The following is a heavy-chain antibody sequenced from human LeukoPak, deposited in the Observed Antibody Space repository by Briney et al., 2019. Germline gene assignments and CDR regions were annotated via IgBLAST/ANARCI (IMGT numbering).Heavy chain of an antibody. CDR1: GFTFSNYA. D-gene: IGHD2/OR15-2a*01. V-gene: IGHV3-23*01. CDR2: ISGSL. CDR3: AKALDYWYFDY. J-gene: IGHJ4*02. Sequence: PGGSLRLSCAASGFTFSNYAMSWVRQAPGKGLEWVSAISGSLSYAASAKARFTISGYNSKKTLFRQVNSLRADDTAVYYCAKALDYWYFDYWGQGTLVTVSS.